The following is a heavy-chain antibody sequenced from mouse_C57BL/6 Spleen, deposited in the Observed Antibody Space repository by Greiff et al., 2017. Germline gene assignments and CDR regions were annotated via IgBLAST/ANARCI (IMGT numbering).Heavy chain of an antibody. CDR2: IAPNSGGT. Sequence: QVQLQQPGAELVKPGASVKLSCKASGYTFTSYWMHWVKQRPGRGLEWIGRIAPNSGGTKYNEKFKSKATLTVDKPSSTASLQLSSLTSEDSAVYYCARSATVVARDYAMDYWGQGTSVTVSS. CDR3: ARSATVVARDYAMDY. V-gene: IGHV1-72*01. D-gene: IGHD1-1*01. CDR1: GYTFTSYW. J-gene: IGHJ4*01.